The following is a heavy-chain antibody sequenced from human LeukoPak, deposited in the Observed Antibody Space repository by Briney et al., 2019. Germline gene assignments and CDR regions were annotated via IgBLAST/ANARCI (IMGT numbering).Heavy chain of an antibody. D-gene: IGHD7-27*01. Sequence: GGSLRLSCAASGFTFSSYEMNWVRQAPGKGLECVSIVYSGGSTYYADSVKGRFTISRDNSKNTLYLQMNSLRAEDTAVYYCARAVRTGDIYYFDYWGQGTLVTVSS. CDR3: ARAVRTGDIYYFDY. V-gene: IGHV3-66*01. CDR2: VYSGGST. J-gene: IGHJ4*02. CDR1: GFTFSSYE.